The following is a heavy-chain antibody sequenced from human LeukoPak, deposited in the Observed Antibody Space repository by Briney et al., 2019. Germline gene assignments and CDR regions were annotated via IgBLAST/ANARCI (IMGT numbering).Heavy chain of an antibody. J-gene: IGHJ3*02. Sequence: GESLKIPCKGSGYSFTSYWIIWVRQMPGKGLEWMGRIDPSDSYTNYSPSFQGHVTISADKSIRTAYLQWSTLKATDTAMYYCARHDYDSGSFDIWGQGTVVAVSS. CDR2: IDPSDSYT. D-gene: IGHD3-16*01. V-gene: IGHV5-10-1*01. CDR1: GYSFTSYW. CDR3: ARHDYDSGSFDI.